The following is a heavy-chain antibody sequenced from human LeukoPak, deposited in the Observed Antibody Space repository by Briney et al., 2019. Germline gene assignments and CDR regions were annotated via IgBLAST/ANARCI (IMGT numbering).Heavy chain of an antibody. V-gene: IGHV1-46*01. D-gene: IGHD2-15*01. J-gene: IGHJ6*02. CDR2: INPSVGST. Sequence: ASVKVSCKASGYTFTSYYMHWVRQTPGQGLEWMGIINPSVGSTSYAQQFQGRLAMTRDTSTNTVYIELSSLRSEDTAVYYCARDHVVATKSYYYGMDVWGQGTTVTVSS. CDR1: GYTFTSYY. CDR3: ARDHVVATKSYYYGMDV.